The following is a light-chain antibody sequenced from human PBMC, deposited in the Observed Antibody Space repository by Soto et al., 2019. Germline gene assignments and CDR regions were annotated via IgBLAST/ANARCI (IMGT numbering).Light chain of an antibody. CDR2: GND. Sequence: QSVLTQPPSASGTPGQRVTISCSGSSSNIGSNTVNWYQQLPRTAPKLLIHGNDQWPSGVPDRFSGSKSGTSASLAISGLQSEDEAEYYCAAWDDSLHGVVFGGGTQLTVL. CDR3: AAWDDSLHGVV. V-gene: IGLV1-44*01. CDR1: SSNIGSNT. J-gene: IGLJ2*01.